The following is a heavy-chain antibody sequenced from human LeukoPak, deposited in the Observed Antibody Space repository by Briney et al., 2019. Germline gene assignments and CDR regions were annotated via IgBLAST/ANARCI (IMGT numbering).Heavy chain of an antibody. J-gene: IGHJ6*02. CDR3: ARGDIVVVTATHYYYYYGMDV. CDR1: GGSFSGYY. V-gene: IGHV4-34*01. Sequence: SETLSLTCAVYGGSFSGYYWSWIRQPPGKGLEWIGEINHSGSTNYNPSLKSRVTISVDTSKNQFSLKLSSVTAADTAVYYCARGDIVVVTATHYYYYYGMDVWGQGTTVTFSS. D-gene: IGHD2-21*02. CDR2: INHSGST.